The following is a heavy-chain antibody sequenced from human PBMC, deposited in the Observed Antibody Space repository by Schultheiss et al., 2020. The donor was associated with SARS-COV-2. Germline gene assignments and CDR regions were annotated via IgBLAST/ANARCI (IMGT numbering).Heavy chain of an antibody. J-gene: IGHJ5*02. CDR1: GFTFSSYG. Sequence: GGSLRLSCAASGFTFSSYGMHWVRQAPGKGLEWVAVISYDGSNKYYADSVKGRFTISRDNSKNTLYLQMNSLRAEDTALYYCARDAFTWGQGTLVTVSS. V-gene: IGHV3-30*03. CDR3: ARDAFT. D-gene: IGHD2/OR15-2a*01. CDR2: ISYDGSNK.